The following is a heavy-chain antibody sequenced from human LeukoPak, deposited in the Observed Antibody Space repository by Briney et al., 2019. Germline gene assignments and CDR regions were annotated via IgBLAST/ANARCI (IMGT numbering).Heavy chain of an antibody. CDR2: ISGSGGST. CDR1: GFTFSSYA. J-gene: IGHJ4*02. Sequence: GGSLRLSCAASGFTFSSYAMHWVRQAPGKGLEWVSAISGSGGSTYYADSVKGRFTISRDNSKNTLYLQMNSLRAEDTAVYYCAKDLGGSGSRYGYWGQGTLVTVSS. D-gene: IGHD3-10*01. V-gene: IGHV3-23*01. CDR3: AKDLGGSGSRYGY.